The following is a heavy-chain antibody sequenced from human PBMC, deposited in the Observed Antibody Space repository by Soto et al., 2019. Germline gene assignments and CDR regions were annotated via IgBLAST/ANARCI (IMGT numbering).Heavy chain of an antibody. CDR2: ISAGSEGA. V-gene: IGHV3-23*01. D-gene: IGHD2-15*01. Sequence: EVQLLESGGGVVQPGGALRLSCAASGFTFSSHAMSWVRQAPGKGLEWISSISAGSEGAYYADSVKGRFTIPRDNSNTTLYLQMQSLRAEDTAVYYCARDLWWYLHWGQGNLVTVSS. J-gene: IGHJ4*02. CDR3: ARDLWWYLH. CDR1: GFTFSSHA.